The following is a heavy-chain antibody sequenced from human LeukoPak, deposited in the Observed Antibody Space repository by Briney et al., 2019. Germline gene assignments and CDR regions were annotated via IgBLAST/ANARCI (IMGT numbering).Heavy chain of an antibody. D-gene: IGHD2-2*01. Sequence: GGSLRLSCAASGFSFSGSAMHWVRQTSGNGLEWIGRIRSKPNSYATTYAASVTGRFTISRDDSKNTTYLQMNTLKTEDTDIYYCTTRYCSSATCVDYWGQGTLVSVSS. V-gene: IGHV3-73*01. J-gene: IGHJ4*02. CDR1: GFSFSGSA. CDR2: IRSKPNSYAT. CDR3: TTRYCSSATCVDY.